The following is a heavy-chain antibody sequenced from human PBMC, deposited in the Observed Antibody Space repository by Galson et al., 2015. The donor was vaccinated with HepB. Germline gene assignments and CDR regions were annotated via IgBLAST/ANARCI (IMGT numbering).Heavy chain of an antibody. CDR3: ASDISGSYICDY. J-gene: IGHJ4*02. D-gene: IGHD1-26*01. CDR2: INSDGSST. CDR1: GFTFSSYW. Sequence: SLRLSCAASGFTFSSYWMHWVRQAPGKGLVWVSRINSDGSSTSYADSVRGRFTISRDNAKNTLYLQMNSLRAEDTAVYYCASDISGSYICDYWGQGTLVTVSS. V-gene: IGHV3-74*01.